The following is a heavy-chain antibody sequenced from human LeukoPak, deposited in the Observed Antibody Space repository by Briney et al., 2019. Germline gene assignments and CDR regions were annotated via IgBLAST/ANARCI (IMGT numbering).Heavy chain of an antibody. J-gene: IGHJ4*02. CDR2: ITNSGNSK. V-gene: IGHV3-48*01. Sequence: GSLRLSCAASEFTFSSYSMNWARQAPGKGLEWVSYITNSGNSKSYADSVKGRFTISRDNTKNTLYLQMNSLRAEDTAVYYCAKDQNGPIDYWGQGTLVTVSS. CDR1: EFTFSSYS. CDR3: AKDQNGPIDY.